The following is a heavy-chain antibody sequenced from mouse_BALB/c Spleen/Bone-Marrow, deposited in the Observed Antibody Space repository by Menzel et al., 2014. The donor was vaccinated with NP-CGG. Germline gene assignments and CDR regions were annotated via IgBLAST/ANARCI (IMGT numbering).Heavy chain of an antibody. J-gene: IGHJ3*01. Sequence: VMLVESGPGLVQPSQRLSITCTVSGFSLTNYGVHWVRQSPGKGLEWLGVIWSGGSTDYNAAFISRLIISKDNSKSQVFFKMNSLQANDTAIYYCARRGGTTAPFAYWGQGTLVTVSA. CDR3: ARRGGTTAPFAY. V-gene: IGHV2-2*02. CDR1: GFSLTNYG. CDR2: IWSGGST. D-gene: IGHD1-2*01.